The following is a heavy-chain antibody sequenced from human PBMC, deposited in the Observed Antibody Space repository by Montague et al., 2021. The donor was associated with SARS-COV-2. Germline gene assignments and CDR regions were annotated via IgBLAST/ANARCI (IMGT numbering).Heavy chain of an antibody. J-gene: IGHJ3*01. CDR1: GGSFSGYY. Sequence: SETLSLTCAVYGGSFSGYYWSWIRQPPGKGLEWIGEINHSGSTNYNPSLKSRVTISVDTSKNQFSLKLSSVTAADTAVYFCARGIESLGFDVWGRGTLVTVSP. CDR3: ARGIESLGFDV. V-gene: IGHV4-34*01. CDR2: INHSGST. D-gene: IGHD2/OR15-2a*01.